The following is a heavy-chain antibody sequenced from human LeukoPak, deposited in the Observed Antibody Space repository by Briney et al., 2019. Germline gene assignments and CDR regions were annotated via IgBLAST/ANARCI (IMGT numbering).Heavy chain of an antibody. CDR1: GFTFSSYG. J-gene: IGHJ6*02. CDR3: ARDPNHLAGMDV. CDR2: IWYDGSNK. V-gene: IGHV3-33*01. Sequence: GGSLRLSCAASGFTFSSYGMHWVRQAPGKGLEWVAVIWYDGSNKYYADSVKGRFTISRDNSKNTLYLQMNSLRAEDTAVYYCARDPNHLAGMDVWGQGTTVTVSS.